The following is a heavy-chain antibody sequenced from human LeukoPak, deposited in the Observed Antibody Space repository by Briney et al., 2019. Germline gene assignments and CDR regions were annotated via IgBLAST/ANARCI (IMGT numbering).Heavy chain of an antibody. Sequence: GGSLRLSCAASGFTVSSNYTSWVRQAPGKGLEWVSVIYSGGSTYYADSVKGRFTISRDNSKNTLYLQMNSLRAEDTAVYYCARVRSSGWYEGHFDYWGQGTLVTVSS. CDR1: GFTVSSNY. D-gene: IGHD6-19*01. V-gene: IGHV3-53*01. CDR2: IYSGGST. J-gene: IGHJ4*02. CDR3: ARVRSSGWYEGHFDY.